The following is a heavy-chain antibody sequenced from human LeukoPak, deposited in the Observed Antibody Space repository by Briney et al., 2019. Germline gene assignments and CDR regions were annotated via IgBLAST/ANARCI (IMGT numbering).Heavy chain of an antibody. V-gene: IGHV3-48*03. CDR2: ISSSGSTI. J-gene: IGHJ4*02. CDR3: AKTFDWLVIDY. D-gene: IGHD3-9*01. Sequence: GGSLRLSCAASGFTFSSYEMSWVRQAPGKGLEWVSYISSSGSTIYYADSVKGRFTISRDNAKNSLYLQMNSLRAEDTAVYYCAKTFDWLVIDYWGQGTLVTVSS. CDR1: GFTFSSYE.